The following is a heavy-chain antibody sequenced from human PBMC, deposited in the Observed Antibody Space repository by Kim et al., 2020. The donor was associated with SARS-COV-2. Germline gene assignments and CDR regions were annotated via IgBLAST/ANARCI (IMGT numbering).Heavy chain of an antibody. V-gene: IGHV4-59*09. CDR2: IYYSGST. CDR3: ARGVDY. Sequence: IYYSGSTNDNPSLKSRVTISVDTSKNQFSPKLSSVTAADTAVYYCARGVDYWGQGTLVTVSS. J-gene: IGHJ4*02.